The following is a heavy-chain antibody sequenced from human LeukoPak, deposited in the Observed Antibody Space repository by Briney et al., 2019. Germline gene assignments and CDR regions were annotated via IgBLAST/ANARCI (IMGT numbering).Heavy chain of an antibody. J-gene: IGHJ4*02. CDR3: ARDRGTWNDDGFDY. Sequence: SETLSLTCTVSGGSISSGSYYWSWIRQPAGKGLEWIGRIDASGSINHNPTLKSRVTISVDRSKNQFSLKLSSVTAADTAVYYCARDRGTWNDDGFDYWGQGTLVTVSS. V-gene: IGHV4-61*02. CDR1: GGSISSGSYY. D-gene: IGHD1-1*01. CDR2: IDASGSI.